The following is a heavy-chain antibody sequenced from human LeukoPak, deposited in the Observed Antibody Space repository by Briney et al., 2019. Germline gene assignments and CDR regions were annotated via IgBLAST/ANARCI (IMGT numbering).Heavy chain of an antibody. Sequence: GASVKVSCKASGYTFTSYGISWVRQAPGQGLEWMGWISAYNGNTNYAQKLQGRVTMTTDTSTSTAYMELRSLRSDDTAVYYCAREGNCSSTSCYALQYYYYYGMDVWGQGTTVTVSS. J-gene: IGHJ6*02. CDR2: ISAYNGNT. V-gene: IGHV1-18*01. CDR1: GYTFTSYG. CDR3: AREGNCSSTSCYALQYYYYYGMDV. D-gene: IGHD2-2*01.